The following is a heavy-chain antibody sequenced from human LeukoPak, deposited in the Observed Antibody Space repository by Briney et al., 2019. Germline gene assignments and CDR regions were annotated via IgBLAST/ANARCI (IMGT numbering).Heavy chain of an antibody. CDR2: IDKTTYPT. CDR1: EFIFSDYA. V-gene: IGHV3-23*05. J-gene: IGHJ4*02. Sequence: QRGGSLRLSCAASEFIFSDYAMGWVRQAPGKGLEWVSTIDKTTYPTFYADSVKGRFTISRGNSKNTLYLQMNSLRTEDTAVYFCAKFEGATIPGWFNDYWGQGILVTVSS. CDR3: AKFEGATIPGWFNDY. D-gene: IGHD6-19*01.